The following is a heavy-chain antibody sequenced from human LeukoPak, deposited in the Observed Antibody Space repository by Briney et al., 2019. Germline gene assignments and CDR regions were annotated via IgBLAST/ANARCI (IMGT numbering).Heavy chain of an antibody. CDR3: ARGKDIVATIRRPGYYYYMDV. Sequence: GGSLRLSCAASGVTFDDYGMSSVRQAPGKGLEWVSGINWNGGSKGYADSVKGRFTISRDNAKNSLYLQMNSLRAEDTALYYCARGKDIVATIRRPGYYYYMDVWGKGTTVTVSS. J-gene: IGHJ6*03. CDR2: INWNGGSK. D-gene: IGHD5-12*01. CDR1: GVTFDDYG. V-gene: IGHV3-20*04.